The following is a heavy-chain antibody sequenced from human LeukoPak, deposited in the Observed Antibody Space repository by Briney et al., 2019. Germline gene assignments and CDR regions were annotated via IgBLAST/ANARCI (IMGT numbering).Heavy chain of an antibody. V-gene: IGHV4-59*08. CDR3: ARHRGSSWYESFDY. J-gene: IGHJ4*02. D-gene: IGHD6-13*01. CDR1: VGSLRHHY. Sequence: SETLSLTRSVSVGSLRHHYWNWLRQPPGRAREWIGSMYYGASTNYNPSRTSRVCISVDTSEHQFSLKVSSVTAADTAVYDCARHRGSSWYESFDYWGQGILVTVSS. CDR2: MYYGAST.